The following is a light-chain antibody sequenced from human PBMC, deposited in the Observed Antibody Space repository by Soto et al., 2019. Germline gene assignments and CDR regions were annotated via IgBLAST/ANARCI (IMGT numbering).Light chain of an antibody. V-gene: IGKV1-5*01. CDR1: QTISSW. CDR2: DAS. J-gene: IGKJ1*01. CDR3: KQYNSYSK. Sequence: DIQITHSPSTLSGSVVDRVTITFRASQTISSWLAWYQQKPGKAPKLLIYDASSLESGVPSRFSGSGSGKEFTLTISSLQPDDFATYYCKQYNSYSKFGQGTKVDIK.